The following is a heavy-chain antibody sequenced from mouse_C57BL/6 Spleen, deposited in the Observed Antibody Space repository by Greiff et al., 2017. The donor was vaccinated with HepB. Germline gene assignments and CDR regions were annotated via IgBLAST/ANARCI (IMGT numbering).Heavy chain of an antibody. D-gene: IGHD5-5*01. CDR3: ERVDYRYAMDY. Sequence: VQLVESGPGLVKPSQSLSLTCSVTGYSITSGYYWYWIRQFPGNKLEWVGYISYDGSNNYNPSFKNRISITRDTSTNPSFLKLNSMTTEDTATYYCERVDYRYAMDYWGQGTSVTVSS. J-gene: IGHJ4*01. CDR1: GYSITSGYY. CDR2: ISYDGSN. V-gene: IGHV3-6*01.